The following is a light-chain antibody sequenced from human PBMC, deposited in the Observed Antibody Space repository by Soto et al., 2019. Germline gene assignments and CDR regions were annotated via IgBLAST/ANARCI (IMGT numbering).Light chain of an antibody. V-gene: IGKV1-8*01. Sequence: AIRMTQSPSSFSASTGERVTITCRASQDISSYLAWYQQKPGKAPKLLIYAASTLQSGVPSRFSGSGSGTDFTLTISCLQSEDFATYYCQQYYSYPRTFGQGTKVEIK. CDR2: AAS. CDR1: QDISSY. CDR3: QQYYSYPRT. J-gene: IGKJ1*01.